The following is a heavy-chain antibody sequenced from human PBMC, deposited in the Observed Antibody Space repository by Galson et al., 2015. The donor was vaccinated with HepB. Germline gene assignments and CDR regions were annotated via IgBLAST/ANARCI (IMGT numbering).Heavy chain of an antibody. CDR2: IYYSGRT. Sequence: ETLSLTCTVSGGSISSSSYYWGWIRQAPGKGLEWIGNIYYSGRTDYNPSLKSRVTISVDTSKNQFSLKLTSVTAADTAVYSCARGTGGGLRPSYGMDVWGQGTTVTVSS. D-gene: IGHD5-12*01. V-gene: IGHV4-39*07. CDR1: GGSISSSSYY. CDR3: ARGTGGGLRPSYGMDV. J-gene: IGHJ6*02.